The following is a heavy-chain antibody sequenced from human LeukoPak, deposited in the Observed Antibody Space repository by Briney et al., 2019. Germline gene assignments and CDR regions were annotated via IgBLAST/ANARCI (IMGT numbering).Heavy chain of an antibody. V-gene: IGHV3-30*18. D-gene: IGHD2-15*01. Sequence: GGSLRLSCAASGFTFSSYGMHWVRQAPGKGLEWVAVISYDGSNEYYADSVKGRFTISRDNSKNTLYLQMNSLRAEDTAVYYCAKGDYCSGGSCYRNAFDIWGQGTMVTVSS. CDR3: AKGDYCSGGSCYRNAFDI. CDR1: GFTFSSYG. CDR2: ISYDGSNE. J-gene: IGHJ3*02.